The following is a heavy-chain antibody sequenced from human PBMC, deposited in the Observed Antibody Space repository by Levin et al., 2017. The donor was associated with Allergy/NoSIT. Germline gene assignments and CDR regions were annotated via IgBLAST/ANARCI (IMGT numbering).Heavy chain of an antibody. CDR2: IWYDGSNK. CDR3: ATTYYYDSSGDY. Sequence: SCAASGFTFSSYGMHWVRQAPGKGLEWVAVIWYDGSNKYYADSVKGRFTISRDNSKNTLYLQMNSLRAEDTAVYYCATTYYYDSSGDYWGQGTLVTVSS. V-gene: IGHV3-33*01. D-gene: IGHD3-22*01. J-gene: IGHJ4*02. CDR1: GFTFSSYG.